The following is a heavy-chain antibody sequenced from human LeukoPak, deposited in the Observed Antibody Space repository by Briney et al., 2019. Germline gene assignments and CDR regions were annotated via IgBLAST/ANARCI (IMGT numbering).Heavy chain of an antibody. D-gene: IGHD3-22*01. J-gene: IGHJ1*01. CDR1: GFTFSSYA. CDR3: AKEEGYYYDSGGYYVEYFQH. V-gene: IGHV3-23*01. Sequence: GGSLRLSCAASGFTFSSYAMSWVRQAPGKGLEWVSAISGSGGSTYYADSVKGRFTISRDNSKNTLYLQMNSLRAEDTAVYYCAKEEGYYYDSGGYYVEYFQHWGQGTLVTVCS. CDR2: ISGSGGST.